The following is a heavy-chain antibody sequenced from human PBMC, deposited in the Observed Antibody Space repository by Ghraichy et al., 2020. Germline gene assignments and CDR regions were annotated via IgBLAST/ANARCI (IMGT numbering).Heavy chain of an antibody. CDR3: AKRFYYDSSGTKDAFDI. J-gene: IGHJ3*02. V-gene: IGHV3-23*01. CDR1: GFTFSSYA. D-gene: IGHD3-22*01. Sequence: GESLNISCAASGFTFSSYAMSWVRQAPGKGLEWVSAISGSGGSTYYADSVKGRFTISRDNSKNTLYLQMNSLRAEDTAVYYCAKRFYYDSSGTKDAFDIWGQGTMVTVSS. CDR2: ISGSGGST.